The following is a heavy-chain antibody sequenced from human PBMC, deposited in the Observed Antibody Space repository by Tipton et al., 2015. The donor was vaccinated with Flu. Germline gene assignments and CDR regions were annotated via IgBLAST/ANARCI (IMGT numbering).Heavy chain of an antibody. Sequence: QLVQSGAEVKKPGASVKVSCQASGYSFTGHYMHWVRQAPGQGLEWMGWINPSSGDTVYAQNFQVRVTMTRDTSISTGYMELKSLESAATAVYYCARELGEFDYWGQGTLVSVSS. CDR3: ARELGEFDY. V-gene: IGHV1-2*02. D-gene: IGHD3-16*01. J-gene: IGHJ4*02. CDR1: GYSFTGHY. CDR2: INPSSGDT.